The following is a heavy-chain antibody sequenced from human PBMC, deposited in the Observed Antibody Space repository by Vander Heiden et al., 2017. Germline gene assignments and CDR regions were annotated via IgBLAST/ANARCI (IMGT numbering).Heavy chain of an antibody. V-gene: IGHV1-46*01. Sequence: QVQLVQSGAEVKQPGASVKLSCKASGYTFTSYYMHWVRQAPGQGLEWMGIINPSGGSTSYAQKFQGRVTMTRDTSTSTFYMKLSSLRSEETAVYYCAREHSSGLDYWGQGTLVTVYS. J-gene: IGHJ4*02. CDR2: INPSGGST. CDR1: GYTFTSYY. CDR3: AREHSSGLDY. D-gene: IGHD6-19*01.